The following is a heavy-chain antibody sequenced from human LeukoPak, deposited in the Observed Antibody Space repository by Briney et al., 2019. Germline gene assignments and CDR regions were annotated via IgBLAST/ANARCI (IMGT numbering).Heavy chain of an antibody. D-gene: IGHD2-2*01. Sequence: ASVKVSCKASGYTFTGYYMHWVRQAPGQGLEWMGWISPNSGGTNYAQKFQGRVTMTRDTSISTAYMELSRLGSDDRAVYYCARGGGPRYCSSTSCYLRWGQGTLVTVSS. CDR3: ARGGGPRYCSSTSCYLR. J-gene: IGHJ4*02. CDR2: ISPNSGGT. CDR1: GYTFTGYY. V-gene: IGHV1-2*02.